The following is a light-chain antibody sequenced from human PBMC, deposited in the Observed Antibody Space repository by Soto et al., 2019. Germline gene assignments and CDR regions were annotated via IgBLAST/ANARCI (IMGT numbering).Light chain of an antibody. Sequence: QAVVTQPPSASGTPGQRVTISCSGSSSNIGSHYVYWYQQLPGTAPKLLIYRNNQRPSGVPDRFSGSKSGTSASLAISGLRSEYEADYYCAAWDDSLSGRVFGGGTKLTVL. J-gene: IGLJ3*02. CDR1: SSNIGSHY. V-gene: IGLV1-47*01. CDR2: RNN. CDR3: AAWDDSLSGRV.